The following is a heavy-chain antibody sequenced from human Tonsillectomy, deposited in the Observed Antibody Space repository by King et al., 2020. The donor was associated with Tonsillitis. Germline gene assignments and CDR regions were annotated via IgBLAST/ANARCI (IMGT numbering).Heavy chain of an antibody. V-gene: IGHV3-30*04. CDR2: ISYDGSNK. CDR3: AGGTGRALFRGDY. CDR1: GFTFSSYA. J-gene: IGHJ4*02. Sequence: VQLVESGGGVVQPGRSLRLSCAASGFTFSSYAMHWVRQAPGKGLEWVAVISYDGSNKYYADSVKGRFTISRDNSKNTLYLQMNSLRAEDTAVYYCAGGTGRALFRGDYWGQGTLVTVSS. D-gene: IGHD3-10*01.